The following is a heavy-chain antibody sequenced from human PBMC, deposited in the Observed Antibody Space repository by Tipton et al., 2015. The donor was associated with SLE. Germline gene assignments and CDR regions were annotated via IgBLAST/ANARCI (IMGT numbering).Heavy chain of an antibody. CDR3: ARRTDY. Sequence: TLSLTCAVSGGSINRSPYYWAWIRQSPGKGLEWIGEISHRGSTNYNPSLKSRVTISADTSKNQFSLKLSSVTAADTAVYYCARRTDYWGQGTLVTVSS. J-gene: IGHJ4*02. V-gene: IGHV4-34*01. CDR2: ISHRGST. CDR1: GGSINRSPYY.